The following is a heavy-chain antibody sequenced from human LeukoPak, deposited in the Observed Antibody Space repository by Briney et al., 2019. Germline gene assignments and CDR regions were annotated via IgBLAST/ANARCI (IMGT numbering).Heavy chain of an antibody. CDR3: ARDYCSGGSCYSNDY. J-gene: IGHJ4*02. CDR1: GYTFTGYY. V-gene: IGHV1-2*02. D-gene: IGHD2-15*01. CDR2: INPNSGGT. Sequence: GASVKVSCKASGYTFTGYYMHWVRQAPGQGLEWMGWINPNSGGTNYAQKFQGRVTMTRDTSISTAYMELSRLRSDDTAVYYCARDYCSGGSCYSNDYWGQGTLVTLSS.